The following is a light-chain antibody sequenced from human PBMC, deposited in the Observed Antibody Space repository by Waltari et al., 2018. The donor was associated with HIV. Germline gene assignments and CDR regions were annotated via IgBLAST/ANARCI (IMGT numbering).Light chain of an antibody. CDR2: DVN. V-gene: IGLV2-11*01. Sequence: QSALTQPRSMSGSPGQSVTISCTGTSSDVGGYNYVSWYQQHPGKTPKLMIFDVNKRPSGVPDRFSGSKSGNTASLTISGLQAEDEGDYYCCSHADNDSWVVGGGTKLTVL. CDR3: CSHADNDSWV. CDR1: SSDVGGYNY. J-gene: IGLJ3*02.